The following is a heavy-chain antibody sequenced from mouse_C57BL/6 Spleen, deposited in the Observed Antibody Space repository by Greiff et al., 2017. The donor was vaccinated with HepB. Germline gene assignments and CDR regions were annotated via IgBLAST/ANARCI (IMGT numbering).Heavy chain of an antibody. CDR3: ARSPLELRGYYFDY. CDR2: INPGSGGT. V-gene: IGHV1-54*01. J-gene: IGHJ2*01. D-gene: IGHD3-1*01. CDR1: GYAFTNYL. Sequence: QVQLQQSGAELVRPGTSVKVSCKASGYAFTNYLIEWVKQRPGQGLEWIGVINPGSGGTNYNEKFKGKATLTADKSSSTAYMQLSSLTSEDSAVYFCARSPLELRGYYFDYWGQGTTLTVSS.